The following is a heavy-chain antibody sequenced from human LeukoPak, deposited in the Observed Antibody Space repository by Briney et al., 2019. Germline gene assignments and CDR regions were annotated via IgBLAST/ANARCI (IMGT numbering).Heavy chain of an antibody. Sequence: GGSLRLSCAASGFTFSNYGMYWVRQAPGKGLEWVTFISYDGDNKYYADSVKGRFTISRDNSKNTLYLQMNSLRAEDTAVYYCARDRSGEYYYYGMDVWGQGTTVTVSS. CDR1: GFTFSNYG. V-gene: IGHV3-30*03. J-gene: IGHJ6*02. CDR2: ISYDGDNK. D-gene: IGHD3-16*01. CDR3: ARDRSGEYYYYGMDV.